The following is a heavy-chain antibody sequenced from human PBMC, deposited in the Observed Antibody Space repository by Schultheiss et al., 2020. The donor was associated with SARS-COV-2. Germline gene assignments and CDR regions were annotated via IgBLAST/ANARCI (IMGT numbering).Heavy chain of an antibody. Sequence: ASVKVSCKASGYTFTGYYLHWVRQAPGQGPEWMGWINPNSGGTNYAQKFQGWVTMTRDTSISTAYMELSRLRSDDTAVYYCARGRGGSSAYGMDVWGQGTTVTVSS. CDR3: ARGRGGSSAYGMDV. V-gene: IGHV1-2*04. CDR2: INPNSGGT. CDR1: GYTFTGYY. D-gene: IGHD2-15*01. J-gene: IGHJ6*02.